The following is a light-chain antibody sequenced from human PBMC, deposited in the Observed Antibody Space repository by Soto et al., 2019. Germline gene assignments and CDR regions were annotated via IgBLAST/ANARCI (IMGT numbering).Light chain of an antibody. V-gene: IGKV1-9*01. CDR3: QQLTTYSWT. CDR2: AAS. Sequence: IPLTPSPSFLSASVGDRVTITCRASQGISSYLAWYQQKPGEAPKLLIYAASTLQSGVPSRFSGSGSGTEFTLTISSLQPEDFATYYCQQLTTYSWTFGQGIKVDIK. J-gene: IGKJ1*01. CDR1: QGISSY.